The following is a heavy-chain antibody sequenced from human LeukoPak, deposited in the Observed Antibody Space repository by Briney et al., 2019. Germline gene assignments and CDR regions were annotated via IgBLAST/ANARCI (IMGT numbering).Heavy chain of an antibody. CDR3: ARLYDYGDPPFDY. CDR1: GFTFSSYS. J-gene: IGHJ4*02. D-gene: IGHD4-17*01. Sequence: LGGSLRLSCAASGFTFSSYSMNWVRQAPGKGLEWVSSISSSSSYIYYADSVKGRFTISRDNAKNSLYLQMNSLRAEDTAVYYCARLYDYGDPPFDYWGQGTLVTVSS. V-gene: IGHV3-21*01. CDR2: ISSSSSYI.